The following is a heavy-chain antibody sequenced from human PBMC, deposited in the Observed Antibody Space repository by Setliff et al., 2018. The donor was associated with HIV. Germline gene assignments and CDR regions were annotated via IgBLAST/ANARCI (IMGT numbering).Heavy chain of an antibody. CDR2: IYYSGST. J-gene: IGHJ4*02. CDR3: ARHAIVDTAGRGSDY. Sequence: PSETLSLTCTVSGGSISSSSYYWSWIRQPAGKGLEWIGRIYYSGSTYYNSSLKSRVTISVDTSKNQFSLKLSSVTATDTAVYYCARHAIVDTAGRGSDYWGQGTLVTVSS. CDR1: GGSISSSSYY. V-gene: IGHV4-39*01. D-gene: IGHD5-18*01.